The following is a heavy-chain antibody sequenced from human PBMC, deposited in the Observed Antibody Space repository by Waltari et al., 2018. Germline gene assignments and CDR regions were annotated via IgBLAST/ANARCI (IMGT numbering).Heavy chain of an antibody. CDR1: GGVLRGYY. Sequence: QVQLQQWGAGLLKPSEPLSLTCGVSGGVLRGYYWSWIRQSHGKGLEWIAEINHSRRTNYNPSLKSRVNLSVDTPKNQFSLKLTSMTAADTAVYYCARGLLHFNFWSKSEIGKEVYFDLWGQGTLVTVSS. J-gene: IGHJ4*02. D-gene: IGHD3-3*01. CDR2: INHSRRT. V-gene: IGHV4-34*01. CDR3: ARGLLHFNFWSKSEIGKEVYFDL.